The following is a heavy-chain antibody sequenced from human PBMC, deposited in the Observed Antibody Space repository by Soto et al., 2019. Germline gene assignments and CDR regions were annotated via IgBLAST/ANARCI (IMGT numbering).Heavy chain of an antibody. CDR3: ARGNPFNYAGFDV. CDR2: MNAKSGDT. J-gene: IGHJ6*02. Sequence: ASVKVSCKASGYTFSDFDINWLRQTSGQGPEWMGWMNAKSGDTFFAQRFHDKFNMTWDTSLTTAYMEVGSLTSDHGAIYYCARGNPFNYAGFDVWGQGTTVTVSS. V-gene: IGHV1-8*01. D-gene: IGHD3-16*01. CDR1: GYTFSDFD.